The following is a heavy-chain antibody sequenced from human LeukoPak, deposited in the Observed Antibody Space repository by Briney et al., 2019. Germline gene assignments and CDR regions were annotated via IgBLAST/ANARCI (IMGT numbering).Heavy chain of an antibody. CDR1: GFTFSSYD. D-gene: IGHD2/OR15-2a*01. V-gene: IGHV3-48*02. CDR3: ARDFSAALDI. Sequence: YPGGSLRLSCSASGFTFSSYDMNRVRQAPGKGLEWVSYISTRSYTKYYADSVKGRFTISRDSAKNSLYLQMNSLRDEDTAVYYCARDFSAALDIWGQGTMVTVSS. CDR2: ISTRSYTK. J-gene: IGHJ3*02.